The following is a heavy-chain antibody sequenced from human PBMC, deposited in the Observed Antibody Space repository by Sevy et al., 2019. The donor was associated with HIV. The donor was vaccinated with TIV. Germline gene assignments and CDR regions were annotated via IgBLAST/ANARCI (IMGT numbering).Heavy chain of an antibody. CDR1: GFRFRDYR. J-gene: IGHJ5*02. CDR3: ARDRGRGEVALDL. Sequence: GGSLRLSCAASGFRFRDYRMNWVRQAPGKGLEWVSYITSSSNTINYADSVKGRFIISRDNGRNSRYLQINSLRHEDTAVYYCARDRGRGEVALDLWGQGTLVTVSS. V-gene: IGHV3-48*02. D-gene: IGHD3-10*01. CDR2: ITSSSNTI.